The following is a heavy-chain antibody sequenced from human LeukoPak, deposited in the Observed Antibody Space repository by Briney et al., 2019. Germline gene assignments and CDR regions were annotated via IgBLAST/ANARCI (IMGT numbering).Heavy chain of an antibody. CDR2: IHSDVNTK. V-gene: IGHV3-30*02. CDR1: GFSLRSFG. D-gene: IGHD3-10*01. Sequence: GESLRLSCATSGFSLRSFGMHWVRQAPGKGLEWVAYIHSDVNTKYYADSVKGRFTISKDNSKNTLHLQMNSLRSADTAVYYCGYFGSGSSYTPDSWGQGTLVTVSS. J-gene: IGHJ5*01. CDR3: GYFGSGSSYTPDS.